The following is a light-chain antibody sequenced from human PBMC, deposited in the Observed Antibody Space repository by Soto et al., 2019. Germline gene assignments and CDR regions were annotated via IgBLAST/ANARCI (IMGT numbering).Light chain of an antibody. Sequence: QSALTQPASVSGSPGQSITISCTGTNSDVGGSNYVSWYQKNPGNGPRLIIYEVTKRPSGFSDRFSGAKSANTAALTISGIQPEDEAEYFCISYTSTSTLGVFVGGTKLTVL. V-gene: IGLV2-14*01. CDR3: ISYTSTSTLGV. CDR1: NSDVGGSNY. CDR2: EVT. J-gene: IGLJ3*02.